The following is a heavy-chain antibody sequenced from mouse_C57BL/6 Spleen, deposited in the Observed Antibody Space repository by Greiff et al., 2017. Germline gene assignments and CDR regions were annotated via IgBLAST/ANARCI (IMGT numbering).Heavy chain of an antibody. D-gene: IGHD3-2*02. J-gene: IGHJ2*01. CDR2: IYPGDGDT. V-gene: IGHV1-80*01. CDR1: GYAFSSYW. CDR3: ARSGYYGTLYYFDY. Sequence: VQLQQSGAELVKPGASVKISCKASGYAFSSYWMNWVKQRPGKGLEWIGQIYPGDGDTNYNGKFKGKATLTADKSSSTAYMQLSSLTSEDSAVYFCARSGYYGTLYYFDYWGQGTTLTVSS.